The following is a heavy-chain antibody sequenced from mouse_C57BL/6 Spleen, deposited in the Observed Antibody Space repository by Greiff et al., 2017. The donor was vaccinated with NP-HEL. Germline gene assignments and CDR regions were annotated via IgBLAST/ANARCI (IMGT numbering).Heavy chain of an antibody. J-gene: IGHJ2*01. Sequence: VQLQQSGAELVRPGASVKLSCTASGFNIKDYYMHWVKQRPEQGLEWIGRIDPEDGDTEYAPKFQGKATMTADTSSNTAYLQLSSLTSEDTAVYYCTISTITTVVATGDYWGQGTTLTVSS. CDR2: IDPEDGDT. CDR1: GFNIKDYY. V-gene: IGHV14-1*01. D-gene: IGHD1-1*01. CDR3: TISTITTVVATGDY.